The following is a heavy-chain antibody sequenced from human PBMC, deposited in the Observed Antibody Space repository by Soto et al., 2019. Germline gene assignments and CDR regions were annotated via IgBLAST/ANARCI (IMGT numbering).Heavy chain of an antibody. V-gene: IGHV3-15*01. Sequence: PGGSLRLSCAASGFTFSNAWMSWVRQAPGKGLEWVGRIKSKTDGGTTDYAAPVKGRFTISRDDSKNTLYLQMNSLKTEDTAVYYCTTAPPYYYYGMDVWGQGTTVTVSS. J-gene: IGHJ6*02. CDR2: IKSKTDGGTT. CDR1: GFTFSNAW. CDR3: TTAPPYYYYGMDV.